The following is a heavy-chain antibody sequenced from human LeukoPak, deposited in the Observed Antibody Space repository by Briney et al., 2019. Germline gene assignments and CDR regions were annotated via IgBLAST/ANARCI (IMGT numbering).Heavy chain of an antibody. CDR2: ISSSSDYI. Sequence: GGSLRLSCAASGFTFSSYSMNWVRQAPGKGLEWVSSISSSSDYIYYTDSVKGRFTISRDNAKNSLYLQMNSLRAEDTAVYYCGLWFGEPFDYWGQGTLVTVSS. J-gene: IGHJ4*02. V-gene: IGHV3-21*01. D-gene: IGHD3-10*01. CDR3: GLWFGEPFDY. CDR1: GFTFSSYS.